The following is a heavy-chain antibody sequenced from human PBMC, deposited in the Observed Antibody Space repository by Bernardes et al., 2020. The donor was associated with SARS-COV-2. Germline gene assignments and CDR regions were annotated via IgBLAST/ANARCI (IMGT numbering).Heavy chain of an antibody. CDR1: GSTSSSCR. V-gene: IGHV3-74*03. CDR2: NHSDGGTI. D-gene: IGHD7-27*01. Sequence: GALLSPSSAASGSTSSSCRTHWLRPRGGRGLVWVTRNHSDGGTITHAAHVKGRFTISRDNGKNTLYLQMNSLRAEDTAVYYWVRGPSDGDGRFEDWGQGALVAVAS. CDR3: VRGPSDGDGRFED. J-gene: IGHJ4*02.